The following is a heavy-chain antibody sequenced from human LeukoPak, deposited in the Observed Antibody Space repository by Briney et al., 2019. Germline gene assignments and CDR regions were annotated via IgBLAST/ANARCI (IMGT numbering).Heavy chain of an antibody. CDR2: TSYSGST. CDR3: ARHHDYGGNCFFDY. V-gene: IGHV4-39*01. Sequence: PSEALSLTCTVSGGSISSSSYYWGWIRQPPGKGLEWIGSTSYSGSTYYNPSLKSRVTISVDTSKNQFSLKLSSMTAADTAVYYCARHHDYGGNCFFDYWGQGTLVTVSS. CDR1: GGSISSSSYY. D-gene: IGHD4-23*01. J-gene: IGHJ4*02.